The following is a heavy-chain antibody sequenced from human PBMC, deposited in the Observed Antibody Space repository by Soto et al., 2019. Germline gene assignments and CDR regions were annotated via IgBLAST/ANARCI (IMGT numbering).Heavy chain of an antibody. Sequence: EGSLRLSCAASGFTFSSYVMSWVRQAPGKGLEWVSAISGSGGNTYYADSVKGRFTISRDNSKNTLFLQMNSLRAEDTALYFCAKEMGDYYDSSGSWFDPWGQGTLVTVSS. CDR1: GFTFSSYV. V-gene: IGHV3-23*01. CDR2: ISGSGGNT. CDR3: AKEMGDYYDSSGSWFDP. J-gene: IGHJ5*02. D-gene: IGHD3-22*01.